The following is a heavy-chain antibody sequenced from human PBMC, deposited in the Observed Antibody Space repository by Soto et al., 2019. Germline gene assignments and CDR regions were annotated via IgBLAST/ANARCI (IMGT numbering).Heavy chain of an antibody. CDR1: GGSFSGYY. V-gene: IGHV4-59*10. D-gene: IGHD7-27*01. J-gene: IGHJ5*02. Sequence: PSETLSLTCAVYGGSFSGYYWSWIRQPAGKGLEWIGRFYTSGNTNYNPSLKSRVTMSLDTSKNQFSLKLSSVTAADTAVYFCASDSTGWFDPWGQGTLVTVSS. CDR2: FYTSGNT. CDR3: ASDSTGWFDP.